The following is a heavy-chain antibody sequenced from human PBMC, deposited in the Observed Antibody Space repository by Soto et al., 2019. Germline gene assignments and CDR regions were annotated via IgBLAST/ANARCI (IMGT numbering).Heavy chain of an antibody. V-gene: IGHV3-23*01. D-gene: IGHD4-17*01. Sequence: EVQLSESGGHLVQPGGSLRLSCTTSNFIFSTYAMTWVRQAPGGRLEWVASIHTTGDRTAYAESLRGRFTVSRDNSKNTLSLQMNSLRAEDTAIYYCTRDPNGDHVGAFDFWDQGTMVTVSS. CDR1: NFIFSTYA. CDR2: IHTTGDRT. J-gene: IGHJ3*01. CDR3: TRDPNGDHVGAFDF.